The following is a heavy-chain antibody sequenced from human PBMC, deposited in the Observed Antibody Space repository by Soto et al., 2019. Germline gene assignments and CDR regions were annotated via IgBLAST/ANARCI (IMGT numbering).Heavy chain of an antibody. V-gene: IGHV4-30-2*06. CDR3: ARDYYGMDV. J-gene: IGHJ6*02. Sequence: SETLSLTCTVSGGSISSGGYSWTWIRQSPGKGLEWIGYTYQSGSAYYNPSLKSRVTIAVDRSKNQFSLNLTSVTAADTAVYYCARDYYGMDVWGQGTTVTVSS. CDR2: TYQSGSA. CDR1: GGSISSGGYS.